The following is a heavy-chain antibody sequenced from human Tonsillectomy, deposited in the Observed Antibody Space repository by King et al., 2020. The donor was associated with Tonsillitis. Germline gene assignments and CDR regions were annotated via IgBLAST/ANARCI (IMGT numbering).Heavy chain of an antibody. J-gene: IGHJ4*02. CDR1: GFTFRNYS. V-gene: IGHV3-21*01. Sequence: VQLVESGGGLVKPGGSLRLSCAASGFTFRNYSMNWVRQAPGKGLEWVSSIISSSSYIYYADTVKGRFTISRENAKKSLYLQMNSLRAEDTAVYYCARDRGAPCGNSGFDYWGQGTLVTVSS. CDR3: ARDRGAPCGNSGFDY. D-gene: IGHD4-23*01. CDR2: IISSSSYI.